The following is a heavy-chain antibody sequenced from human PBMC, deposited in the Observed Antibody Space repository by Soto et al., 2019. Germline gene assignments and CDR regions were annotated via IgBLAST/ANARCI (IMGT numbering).Heavy chain of an antibody. D-gene: IGHD2-2*02. CDR3: AREGRGKKAGYNGLVSLGY. CDR1: GSRFSNYV. CDR2: IIPIFNST. J-gene: IGHJ4*02. V-gene: IGHV1-69*06. Sequence: QVQLVQSGAEVKTPGSSLKVSCKVSGSRFSNYVISWLRQAPGHGLEWLGRIIPIFNSTKYAQSFQGRVTITGDKSTSTASLELSSLRSDDTAVYYCAREGRGKKAGYNGLVSLGYWGQGPLVTVSS.